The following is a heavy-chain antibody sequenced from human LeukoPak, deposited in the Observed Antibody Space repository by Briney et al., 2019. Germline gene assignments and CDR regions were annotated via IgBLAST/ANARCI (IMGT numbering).Heavy chain of an antibody. CDR3: AKAASSSWPSYYYGMDV. CDR1: GFIFSSYS. D-gene: IGHD6-13*01. V-gene: IGHV3-23*01. J-gene: IGHJ6*02. Sequence: GGSLRLSCAASGFIFSSYSMSWVRQAPGKGLEWVSVITGSGGNTYYADSVKGRFTISKDNSKNTVYLQMSSLRVVDTAVYYCAKAASSSWPSYYYGMDVWGQGTTVTVSS. CDR2: ITGSGGNT.